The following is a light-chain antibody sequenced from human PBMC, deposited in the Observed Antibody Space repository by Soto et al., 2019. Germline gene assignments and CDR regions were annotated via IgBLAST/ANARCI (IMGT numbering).Light chain of an antibody. J-gene: IGKJ3*01. V-gene: IGKV3-20*01. CDR3: QQYGTSPVT. Sequence: EIVLTQSPGTLSLSPGERATLSCRASQSVRNNYLAWYQQKAGQAPRLVIYGASSRATGIPDRFSASGSGTDFTLTISRLEPEDFAVYYCQQYGTSPVTFGPGTKVDIK. CDR1: QSVRNNY. CDR2: GAS.